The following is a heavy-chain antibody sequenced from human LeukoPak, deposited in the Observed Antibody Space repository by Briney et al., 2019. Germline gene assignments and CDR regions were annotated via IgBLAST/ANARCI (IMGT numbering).Heavy chain of an antibody. V-gene: IGHV4-38-2*01. J-gene: IGHJ3*02. CDR1: GFSISSVYY. Sequence: SETLSLTCSVSGFSISSVYYWAWIRQAPGMGLEWIGSIYHSGSTYYNPSLKSRVTISVDTSKNQFSLKLSSVTAADTAVYYCAGTFDYYDSSGYSVLGAFDIWGQGTMVTVSS. CDR2: IYHSGST. CDR3: AGTFDYYDSSGYSVLGAFDI. D-gene: IGHD3-22*01.